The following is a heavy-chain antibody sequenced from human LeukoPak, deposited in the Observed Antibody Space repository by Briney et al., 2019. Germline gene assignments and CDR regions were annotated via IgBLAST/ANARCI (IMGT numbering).Heavy chain of an antibody. J-gene: IGHJ4*02. V-gene: IGHV3-23*01. CDR2: ISGSSGST. D-gene: IGHD1-26*01. Sequence: PGGSLRLSCAASGFTFSSYAMSWVRQAPGKGLEWVSAISGSSGSTYYADSVKGRFTISRDNSKNTLYLQMNSLRAEDTAVYYCAKPTGQWELLNGWGQGTLVTVSS. CDR1: GFTFSSYA. CDR3: AKPTGQWELLNG.